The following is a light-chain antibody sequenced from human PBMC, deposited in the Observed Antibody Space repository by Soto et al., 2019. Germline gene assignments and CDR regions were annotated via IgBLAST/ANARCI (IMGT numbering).Light chain of an antibody. J-gene: IGLJ1*01. CDR2: EVT. CDR3: SSYTSHYTRV. CDR1: NTDVGQDKS. Sequence: QSVLTQPASVSGSRGQSITISCVGRNTDVGQDKSVSWYQQGPGKAPKLLIFEVTNRPSGVSNRFSGSKSGNTASLTISGLQADDEADYHCSSYTSHYTRVFGTGTKLTVL. V-gene: IGLV2-14*01.